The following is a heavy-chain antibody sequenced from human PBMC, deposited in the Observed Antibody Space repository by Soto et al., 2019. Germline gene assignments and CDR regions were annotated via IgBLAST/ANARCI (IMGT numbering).Heavy chain of an antibody. CDR2: VYHTGRT. CDR1: GGSFKSGGYS. CDR3: ARDFAYFDS. V-gene: IGHV4-61*08. Sequence: SETLSLTCTVSGGSFKSGGYSWSWIRQPPGKGLEWIGYVYHTGRTSYNPSLKSRVSISMDTSKNQFSLDLDSVTAADTAVYFCARDFAYFDSWGQGTLVTVSS. J-gene: IGHJ4*02. D-gene: IGHD3-3*01.